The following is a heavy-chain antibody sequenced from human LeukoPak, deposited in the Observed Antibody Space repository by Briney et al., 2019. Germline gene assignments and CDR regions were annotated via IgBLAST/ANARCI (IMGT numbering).Heavy chain of an antibody. V-gene: IGHV3-23*01. CDR2: ISASGGST. CDR1: GFTFSTFA. J-gene: IGHJ3*02. Sequence: GGSLILSCAASGFTFSTFAMSWVRQAPGKGLEWVSIISASGGSTYYADSVKGRFTISRDNSKNTLYLQMNSLRAEDTAVYYCASRQYDILTGYDDALDIWGQGTMVTVSS. CDR3: ASRQYDILTGYDDALDI. D-gene: IGHD3-9*01.